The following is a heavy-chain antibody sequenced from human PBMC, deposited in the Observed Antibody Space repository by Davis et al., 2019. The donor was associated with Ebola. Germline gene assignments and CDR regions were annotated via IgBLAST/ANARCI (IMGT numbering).Heavy chain of an antibody. CDR2: VILKSGAT. V-gene: IGHV1-2*06. D-gene: IGHD4-11*01. CDR3: ARGHNYAHEY. J-gene: IGHJ4*02. Sequence: ASVPVSCLASGYTFTDYNIHWMRQAPAQGLAWLGRVILKSGATNYAQKFQGRVTMTRDTSISTVYMELSSLRYDDTADYYCARGHNYAHEYWGQGTLVTVSS. CDR1: GYTFTDYN.